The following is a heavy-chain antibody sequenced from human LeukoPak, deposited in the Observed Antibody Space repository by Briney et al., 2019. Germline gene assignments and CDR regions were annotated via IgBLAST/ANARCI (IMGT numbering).Heavy chain of an antibody. V-gene: IGHV4-39*01. CDR2: IYYSGST. Sequence: PSETLSLTCTVSGGPISSSSTYYWGWIRQPPGKGLEWIGSIYYSGSTYYTPSLKSRVTISVDTSKYQFSLKLRSVTAADTAVYYCATISYGSDGMDVWGQGTTVTVSS. D-gene: IGHD3-10*01. CDR3: ATISYGSDGMDV. CDR1: GGPISSSSTYY. J-gene: IGHJ6*02.